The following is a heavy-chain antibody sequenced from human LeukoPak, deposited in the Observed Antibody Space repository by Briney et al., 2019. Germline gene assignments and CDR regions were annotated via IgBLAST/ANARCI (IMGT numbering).Heavy chain of an antibody. Sequence: PGGSLRLSCAASGFTFSNYWMHWVRQAPGKGLVWVSRIDSDGSSTSYADSVKGRFAISRDNAKNTLYLQMNSLSVEDTAVYHCARGLDYYDSSGYYWGQGTLVTVSS. J-gene: IGHJ4*02. CDR1: GFTFSNYW. CDR3: ARGLDYYDSSGYY. V-gene: IGHV3-74*01. D-gene: IGHD3-22*01. CDR2: IDSDGSST.